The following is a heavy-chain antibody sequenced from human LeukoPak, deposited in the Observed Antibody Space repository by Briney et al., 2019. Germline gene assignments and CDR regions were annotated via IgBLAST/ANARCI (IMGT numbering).Heavy chain of an antibody. CDR1: GGSISSYY. CDR3: ARGGDCGGDCRARPLYYFDY. CDR2: IYYSGST. D-gene: IGHD2-21*02. Sequence: PSGTLSLTCTVSGGSISSYYWSWIRQPPGKGLEWIGYIYYSGSTNYNPSLKSRVTISVDTSKNQFSLKLSSVTAADTAVYYCARGGDCGGDCRARPLYYFDYWGQGTLVTVSS. V-gene: IGHV4-59*01. J-gene: IGHJ4*02.